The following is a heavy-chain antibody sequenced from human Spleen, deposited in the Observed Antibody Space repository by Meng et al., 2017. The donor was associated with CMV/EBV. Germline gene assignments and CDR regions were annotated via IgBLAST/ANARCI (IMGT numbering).Heavy chain of an antibody. CDR1: GYTFTAYY. Sequence: ASVKVSCKASGYTFTAYYTHWVRQAPGQGLEWMGWINPNSGGTNYVQKFQGRVTMTRDTSISTAYMELSSLRSDDTAVYYCARDLRYYESSDPIDYWGQGTLVTVSS. V-gene: IGHV1-2*02. CDR3: ARDLRYYESSDPIDY. CDR2: INPNSGGT. J-gene: IGHJ4*02. D-gene: IGHD3-22*01.